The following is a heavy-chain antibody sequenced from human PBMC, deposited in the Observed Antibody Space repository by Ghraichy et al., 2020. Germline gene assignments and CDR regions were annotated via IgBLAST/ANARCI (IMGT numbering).Heavy chain of an antibody. V-gene: IGHV4-34*01. J-gene: IGHJ4*02. CDR1: GGSFSGYY. CDR2: INHSGST. D-gene: IGHD4-17*01. CDR3: ARIDYGDSGDY. Sequence: SETLSLTCAVYGGSFSGYYWSWIRQPPGKGLEWIGEINHSGSTNYNPSLKSRVTISVDTSKNQFSLKLSSVTAADTAVYYCARIDYGDSGDYWGQGTLVTVSS.